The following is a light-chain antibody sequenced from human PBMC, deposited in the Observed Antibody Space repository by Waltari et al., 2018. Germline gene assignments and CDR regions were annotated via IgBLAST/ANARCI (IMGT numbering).Light chain of an antibody. J-gene: IGKJ2*03. CDR1: QSLSNL. V-gene: IGKV3-11*01. CDR2: DAS. Sequence: EIVLTQSPATLSLSPGERATLSCRASQSLSNLLAWYPQKPGQAPRLLIYDASNRATDPPARFSGSGAGTDCTRTISSLEPEDFAVYYCQQRIDSFSFGQGTKLQIK. CDR3: QQRIDSFS.